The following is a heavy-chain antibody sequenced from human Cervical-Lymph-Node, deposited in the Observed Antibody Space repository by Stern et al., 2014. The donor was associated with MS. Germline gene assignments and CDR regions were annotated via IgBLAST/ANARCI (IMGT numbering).Heavy chain of an antibody. Sequence: VQPVESGPEVKRPGESLKISCQASGYTFTSYWIGGVRQMPGKGLEWIAIIFPGGSDIRYSPSFQGQVTISADKSSSTAYLQWNNLKASDTAIYYCARQRYFDYWGQGTLVTVSS. CDR2: IFPGGSDI. V-gene: IGHV5-51*01. CDR1: GYTFTSYW. CDR3: ARQRYFDY. J-gene: IGHJ4*02.